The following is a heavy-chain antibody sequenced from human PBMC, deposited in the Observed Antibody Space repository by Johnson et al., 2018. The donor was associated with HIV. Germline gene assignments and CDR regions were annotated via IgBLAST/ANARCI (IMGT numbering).Heavy chain of an antibody. CDR3: ERGDVGAFDI. V-gene: IGHV3-7*01. J-gene: IGHJ3*02. D-gene: IGHD1-26*01. CDR2: IKQDGSER. CDR1: GFTFSSYC. Sequence: VQLVESGGGLVQPGGSLRLSCAASGFTFSSYCMSWVRQAPGKGLEWVANIKQDGSERYYADSLKGRFTISRDNAKNSLYLQMNSLRAEDTAVFHCERGDVGAFDIWGQGTMVTVSS.